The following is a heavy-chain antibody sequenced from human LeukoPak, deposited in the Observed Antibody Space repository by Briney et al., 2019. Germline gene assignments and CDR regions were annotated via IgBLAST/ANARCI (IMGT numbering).Heavy chain of an antibody. V-gene: IGHV4-34*01. CDR2: INHSGST. CDR3: ATTPYYYDSSGYSLGDY. J-gene: IGHJ4*02. Sequence: SETLSLTCAVYGGSFSAYYRNWIRQPPGKGLEWIGEINHSGSTNYNPSLKSRVTISVDTSKNQSSLKLSSVTAADTAVYYCATTPYYYDSSGYSLGDYWGQGTLVTVSS. D-gene: IGHD3-22*01. CDR1: GGSFSAYY.